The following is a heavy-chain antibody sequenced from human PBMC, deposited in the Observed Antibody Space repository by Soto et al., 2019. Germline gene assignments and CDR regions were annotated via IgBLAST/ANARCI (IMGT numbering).Heavy chain of an antibody. CDR1: GGALSNSA. D-gene: IGHD6-19*01. CDR3: ARVAGPLTSVTFFDFDL. CDR2: IIPVFNTS. J-gene: IGHJ4*02. Sequence: QVQLVQSGAEVKKPGSSVKVSCKASGGALSNSAISWVRQAPGQRLEWLGGIIPVFNTSNFAQNLEGRVKFTAGQTTHTAHMEPPRHTSDDTALCLWARVAGPLTSVTFFDFDLWGQGTLLTVSS. V-gene: IGHV1-69*01.